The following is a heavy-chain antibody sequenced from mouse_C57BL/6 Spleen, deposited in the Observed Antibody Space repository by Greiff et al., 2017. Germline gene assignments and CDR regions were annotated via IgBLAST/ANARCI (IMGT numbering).Heavy chain of an antibody. CDR2: INYDGSST. CDR3: AREGGSDWYFDV. V-gene: IGHV5-16*01. CDR1: GFTFSDYY. Sequence: DVKLVESEGGLVQPGSSMKLSCTASGFTFSDYYMPWVRQVPEKGLEWVANINYDGSSTYYLDSLKSRFIISRDNAKNILYLQMSSLKSEDTATYCCAREGGSDWYFDVWGTGTTVTVSS. J-gene: IGHJ1*03.